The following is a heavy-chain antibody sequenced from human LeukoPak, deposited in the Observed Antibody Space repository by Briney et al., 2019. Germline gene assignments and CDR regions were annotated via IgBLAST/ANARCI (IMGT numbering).Heavy chain of an antibody. V-gene: IGHV4-59*01. Sequence: PSETLSLTCTVSGGSISSYYWSWIRQPPGKGLEWIGYIYYSGSTNYNPSLESRVTISVDTSKNQFSLKLSSVTAADTAVYYCARGNYDFWSGYYYYYGMDVWGQGTTVTVSS. D-gene: IGHD3-3*01. CDR2: IYYSGST. J-gene: IGHJ6*02. CDR3: ARGNYDFWSGYYYYYGMDV. CDR1: GGSISSYY.